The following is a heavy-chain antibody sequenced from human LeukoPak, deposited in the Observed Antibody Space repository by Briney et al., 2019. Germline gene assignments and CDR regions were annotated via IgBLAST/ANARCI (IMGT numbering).Heavy chain of an antibody. CDR1: GFTFSSYG. V-gene: IGHV3-30*03. CDR3: ARDHPERMYYCGGDCYSDD. D-gene: IGHD2-21*02. CDR2: ISYDGSNK. Sequence: PGRSLRLSCAASGFTFSSYGMHWVRQAPGKGLEWVAVISYDGSNKYYADSVKGRFTISRDNAKNSLYLQMNSLRDEDTAVYYCARDHPERMYYCGGDCYSDDWGQGTLVTVSS. J-gene: IGHJ4*02.